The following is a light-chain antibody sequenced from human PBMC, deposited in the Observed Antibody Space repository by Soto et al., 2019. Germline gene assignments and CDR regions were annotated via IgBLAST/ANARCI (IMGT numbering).Light chain of an antibody. Sequence: EIVLTQSPGTLSLSPGERATLSCRASQSVSSSYLAWYQQKPGQAPRLLIYGASSRATGIPDRFSGSGSGADLTLTISILEPEEFAVYYCQQYDSSPVAFGQGTKVESK. CDR3: QQYDSSPVA. J-gene: IGKJ1*01. CDR1: QSVSSSY. V-gene: IGKV3-20*01. CDR2: GAS.